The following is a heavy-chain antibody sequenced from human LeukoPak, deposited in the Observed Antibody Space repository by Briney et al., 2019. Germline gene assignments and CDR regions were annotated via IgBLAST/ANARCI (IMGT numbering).Heavy chain of an antibody. CDR2: INWNGAST. D-gene: IGHD3-22*01. CDR3: ARGPRRYYYDSSGLDY. V-gene: IGHV3-20*04. J-gene: IGHJ4*02. CDR1: GFTFDDYG. Sequence: GGSLSFSCAASGFTFDDYGMSWVRQAPGKGLEWVTGINWNGASTGYADSVKGRFTISRDNAKNSLYLQMNSLRAEDTALYYCARGPRRYYYDSSGLDYWGQGTLVTVSS.